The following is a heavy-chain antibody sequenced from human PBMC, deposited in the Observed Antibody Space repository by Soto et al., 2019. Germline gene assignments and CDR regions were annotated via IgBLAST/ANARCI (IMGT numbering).Heavy chain of an antibody. J-gene: IGHJ5*02. CDR1: GFTFSSYA. V-gene: IGHV3-23*01. D-gene: IGHD6-19*01. Sequence: EVQLLESGGGLVQPGGSLRLSCAASGFTFSSYAMSWVRLAPGNGLEWVSAISGSGGSTYYADSVKGRFTISRDNSKNTLYLQMNSLRAEDTAVYYCAKDEMGAVAGTFDPWGQGTLVTVSS. CDR3: AKDEMGAVAGTFDP. CDR2: ISGSGGST.